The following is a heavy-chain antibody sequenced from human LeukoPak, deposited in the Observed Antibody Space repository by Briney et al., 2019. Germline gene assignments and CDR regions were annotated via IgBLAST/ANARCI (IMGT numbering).Heavy chain of an antibody. J-gene: IGHJ3*02. CDR2: IYHSGST. CDR3: PRWDTREWFNNAIDI. Sequence: SETLSLTCVVSGYSISSGYYWGWIRQPPGKGLEWIGSIYHSGSTYYNPSLKSRVTISVDTSKNQFSLKLRSLTAADTALYYCPRWDTREWFNNAIDIWGQGTRVTVSS. D-gene: IGHD3-3*01. V-gene: IGHV4-38-2*01. CDR1: GYSISSGYY.